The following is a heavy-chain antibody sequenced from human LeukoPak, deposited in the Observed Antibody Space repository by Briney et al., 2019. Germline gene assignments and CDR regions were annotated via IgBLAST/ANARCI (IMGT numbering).Heavy chain of an antibody. V-gene: IGHV4-34*01. J-gene: IGHJ6*04. D-gene: IGHD2-2*01. CDR1: GGSFSGYY. CDR2: INHSGST. CDR3: ARAPPSIVVVPAPYYYYGMDV. Sequence: SETLSLTCAVYGGSFSGYYWSWIRQPPGKGLEWIGEINHSGSTNYNPSLKSRVTISVDTSKNQFSPKLSSVTAADTAVYYCARAPPSIVVVPAPYYYYGMDVWGKGTTVTVSS.